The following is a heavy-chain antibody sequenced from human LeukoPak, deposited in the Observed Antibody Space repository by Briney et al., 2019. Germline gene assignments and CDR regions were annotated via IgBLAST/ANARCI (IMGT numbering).Heavy chain of an antibody. CDR1: GGSISSSSYY. J-gene: IGHJ5*02. CDR2: IYYSGST. V-gene: IGHV4-39*01. CDR3: ARQDIVVVVAAPSEFDP. D-gene: IGHD2-15*01. Sequence: SETLSLTCTVSGGSISSSSYYWGWIRQPPGKGLEWIGSIYYSGSTYYNPSLKSRVTISVDTSKNQFSLKLSSVTAAGTAVYYCARQDIVVVVAAPSEFDPWGQGTLVTVSS.